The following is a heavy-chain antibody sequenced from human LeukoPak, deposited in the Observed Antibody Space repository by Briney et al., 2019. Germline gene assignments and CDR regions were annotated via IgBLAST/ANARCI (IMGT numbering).Heavy chain of an antibody. V-gene: IGHV4-59*01. Sequence: SETLSLTCTVSGDAISIYYWNWIRQSPGKGLEWIGYVHYSGSSNYNPSLKSRVTMSVDTSKNQFSLNLSSVAAADTAVYYCARRRPSHDAFDVWGQGTMVTVSS. J-gene: IGHJ3*01. CDR1: GDAISIYY. CDR2: VHYSGSS. CDR3: ARRRPSHDAFDV.